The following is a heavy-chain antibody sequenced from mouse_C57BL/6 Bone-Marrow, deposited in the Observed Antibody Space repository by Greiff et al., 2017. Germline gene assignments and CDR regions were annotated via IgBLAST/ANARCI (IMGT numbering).Heavy chain of an antibody. D-gene: IGHD1-1*01. J-gene: IGHJ4*01. CDR1: GFSLTSYG. CDR3: ARNATITTVVAGDAMDY. Sequence: QVQLKESGPGLVQPSQSLSITCTVSGFSLTSYGVHWFRQSPGKGLEWLGVIWSGGSSDFNAAFISRLSISKDNSTSQVFFKMNSLQADDTAIYYCARNATITTVVAGDAMDYWGQGTSVTVSS. V-gene: IGHV2-2*01. CDR2: IWSGGSS.